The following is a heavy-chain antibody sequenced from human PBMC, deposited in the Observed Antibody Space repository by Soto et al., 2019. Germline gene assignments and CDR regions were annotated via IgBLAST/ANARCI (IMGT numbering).Heavy chain of an antibody. CDR3: ARGRRRQWHSDDAFAS. J-gene: IGHJ3*02. CDR1: GFIVNSNC. Sequence: QLVESGGGLVQPGGSLRLYCVASGFIVNSNCMTWVRQAPGKGLEWVSVIYSGGSTYYADSVKGRFTISRDNSRNMLYLQMNSLRVDDTAMYYCARGRRRQWHSDDAFASWGPGTMVTVSS. D-gene: IGHD6-19*01. CDR2: IYSGGST. V-gene: IGHV3-66*01.